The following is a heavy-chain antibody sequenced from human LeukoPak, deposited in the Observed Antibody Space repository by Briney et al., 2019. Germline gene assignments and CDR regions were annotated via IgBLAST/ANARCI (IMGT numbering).Heavy chain of an antibody. CDR1: GGTFSSYA. D-gene: IGHD5-24*01. CDR3: ASSLMRDGYNYLFDY. J-gene: IGHJ4*02. V-gene: IGHV1-69*05. CDR2: IIPIFGTA. Sequence: AASVKVSCKASGGTFSSYAISWVRQAPGQGLEWMGGIIPIFGTANYAQKFQGRVTITTDESTSTAYMELSSLRSEDTAVYYCASSLMRDGYNYLFDYWGQGTLVTVSS.